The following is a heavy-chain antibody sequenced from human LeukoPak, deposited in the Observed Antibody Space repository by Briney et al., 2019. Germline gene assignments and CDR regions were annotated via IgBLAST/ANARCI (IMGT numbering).Heavy chain of an antibody. CDR2: IYSGST. V-gene: IGHV4-59*01. D-gene: IGHD5-18*01. J-gene: IGHJ4*02. Sequence: NPSETLSLTCTVSGGSISSYYWSWIRQPPGKGLEWIGYIYSGSTDYNPSLKSRVTISVDTSRNQFSLQLGSVTAADTAVYYCARGFEYNYRYTFGYWGQGTLVTVSS. CDR3: ARGFEYNYRYTFGY. CDR1: GGSISSYY.